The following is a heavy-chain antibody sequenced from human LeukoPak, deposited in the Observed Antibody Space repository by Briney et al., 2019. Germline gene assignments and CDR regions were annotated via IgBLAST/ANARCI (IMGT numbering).Heavy chain of an antibody. J-gene: IGHJ2*01. Sequence: GGSLRLSCAASGFTFRTYEMNWVRQAPGKGLEWVSYINSNGYPIYYADSMRGRFTISRDNAKNSLYLQMNSLRAEDTAVYYCAREGSGYCSSTSCRKRLYWYFDLWGRGTLVTVSS. CDR1: GFTFRTYE. V-gene: IGHV3-48*03. CDR2: INSNGYPI. CDR3: AREGSGYCSSTSCRKRLYWYFDL. D-gene: IGHD2-2*01.